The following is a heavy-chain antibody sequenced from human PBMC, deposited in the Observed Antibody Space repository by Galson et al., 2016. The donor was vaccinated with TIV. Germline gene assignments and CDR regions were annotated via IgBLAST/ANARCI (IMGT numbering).Heavy chain of an antibody. J-gene: IGHJ3*02. V-gene: IGHV1-46*01. D-gene: IGHD1-1*01. CDR3: AREGSTGRKSPFDI. CDR2: INPSGGST. Sequence: SVKVSCKASGYTFITYYVYWIRQAPGQGPEWVGVINPSGGSTTYAEKFPGRVTITRDTSISTVHMELHSLTSDDTALYFCAREGSTGRKSPFDIWGQGTMVTVSS. CDR1: GYTFITYY.